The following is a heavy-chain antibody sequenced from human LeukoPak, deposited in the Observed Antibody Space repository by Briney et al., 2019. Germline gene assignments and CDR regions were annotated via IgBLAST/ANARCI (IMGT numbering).Heavy chain of an antibody. D-gene: IGHD3-10*01. CDR3: ARGSITMVRTVSYYGMDV. CDR1: GYTFTGYY. Sequence: ASVKVSCKASGYTFTGYYMHWVRQAPGQGLEWMGWINPNSGGTNYAQKFQGRVTMTRDTSISTAYMELSRLRSDDTAVYYCARGSITMVRTVSYYGMDVWGQGTTVTVSS. J-gene: IGHJ6*02. V-gene: IGHV1-2*02. CDR2: INPNSGGT.